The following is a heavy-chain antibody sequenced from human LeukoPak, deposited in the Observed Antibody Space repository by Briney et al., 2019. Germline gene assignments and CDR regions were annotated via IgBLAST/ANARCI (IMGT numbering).Heavy chain of an antibody. CDR3: ARLIGTFEI. D-gene: IGHD2-8*01. Sequence: SETLSLTCTVSGGSISSYYWSWIRQPPGKGLEWMGYIYYSGSTDYNPSLKSRVTISVDTSKNHFSLKLSSVTAADTAVYYCARLIGTFEIWGQGTMVTISS. V-gene: IGHV4-59*01. J-gene: IGHJ3*02. CDR1: GGSISSYY. CDR2: IYYSGST.